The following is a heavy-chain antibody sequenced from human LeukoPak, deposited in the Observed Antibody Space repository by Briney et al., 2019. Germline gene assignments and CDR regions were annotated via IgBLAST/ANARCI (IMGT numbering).Heavy chain of an antibody. D-gene: IGHD4-17*01. CDR2: IYYSGST. Sequence: SETLSLTCTVSGGSISSSSYYWSWIRQPPGKGLEWIGSIYYSGSTYYNPSLKSRVTISVDTSKNQFPLKLSSVTAADTAVYYCAGIGYGDYPATNWFDPWGQGTLVTVSS. CDR3: AGIGYGDYPATNWFDP. V-gene: IGHV4-39*01. J-gene: IGHJ5*02. CDR1: GGSISSSSYY.